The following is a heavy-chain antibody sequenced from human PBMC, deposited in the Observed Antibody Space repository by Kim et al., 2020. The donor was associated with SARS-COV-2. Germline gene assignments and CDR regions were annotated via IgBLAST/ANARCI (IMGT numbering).Heavy chain of an antibody. Sequence: ASVKVSCKASGNTFTDYDIHWVRQATGQGLEWMAWMAPSTGDTGIPQKFQGRLTVTRDISINTAYMELSRLTSEDTAIYYCATAWESGQRRDYWGQGTLVTVSS. V-gene: IGHV1-8*01. D-gene: IGHD1-26*01. J-gene: IGHJ4*02. CDR2: MAPSTGDT. CDR3: ATAWESGQRRDY. CDR1: GNTFTDYD.